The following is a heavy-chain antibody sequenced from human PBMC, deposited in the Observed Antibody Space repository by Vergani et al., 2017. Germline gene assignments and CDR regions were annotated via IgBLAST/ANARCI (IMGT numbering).Heavy chain of an antibody. V-gene: IGHV4-39*07. CDR2: IYYSGST. CDR1: GGSISSSSYY. Sequence: QLQLQESGPGLVKPSETLSLTCTVSGGSISSSSYYWGWIRQPPGKGLEWIGSIYYSGSTYYNPSLKSRVTISVDTSKNQFSLKLSSVTATDTAVYYCARDRNNYYDSSGYSEFDYWGQGTLVTVSS. D-gene: IGHD3-22*01. J-gene: IGHJ4*02. CDR3: ARDRNNYYDSSGYSEFDY.